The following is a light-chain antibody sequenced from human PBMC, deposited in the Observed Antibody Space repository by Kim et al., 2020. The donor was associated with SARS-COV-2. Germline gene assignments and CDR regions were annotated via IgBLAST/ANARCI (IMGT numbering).Light chain of an antibody. CDR1: TSTIGNNY. V-gene: IGLV1-51*01. CDR3: GTWDDSLSAGV. J-gene: IGLJ3*02. Sequence: GQKVAISCSGSTSTIGNNYVSWYQHLPGTAPKLIIYDTNKRPSGIPDRFSGSKSGTSATLGITGLQTGDEADYYCGTWDDSLSAGVFGGGTKLTVL. CDR2: DTN.